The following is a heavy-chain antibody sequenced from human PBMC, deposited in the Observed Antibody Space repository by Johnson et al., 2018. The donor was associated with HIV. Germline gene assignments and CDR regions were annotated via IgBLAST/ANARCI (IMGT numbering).Heavy chain of an antibody. CDR3: ARGGLLWFGHPAD. CDR1: GFTFSSYA. V-gene: IGHV3-30*04. D-gene: IGHD3-10*01. J-gene: IGHJ3*01. CDR2: ISYDETYK. Sequence: VQLVESGGGVVQPGGSLRLSCVASGFTFSSYAMHWVRQAPGKGLEWVAVISYDETYKDYADSVKGRFTISRDNSKNTLYLQMHSLRIEDTAVYYCARGGLLWFGHPADWGQGTMVTVSS.